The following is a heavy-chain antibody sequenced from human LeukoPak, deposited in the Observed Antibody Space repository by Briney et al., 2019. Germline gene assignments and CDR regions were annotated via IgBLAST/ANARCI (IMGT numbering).Heavy chain of an antibody. Sequence: HPGGSLRLSCAASGLTFSSYAMSWVRQAPGKGLEWVSAISGSSGHTYYADSVKGRFTISRASSKNTLYLQMSSLRAEDTAVYYCAKSGGPRSPYYYSGMDVWGRGTTVTVSS. D-gene: IGHD3-10*01. CDR1: GLTFSSYA. CDR2: ISGSSGHT. V-gene: IGHV3-23*01. CDR3: AKSGGPRSPYYYSGMDV. J-gene: IGHJ6*02.